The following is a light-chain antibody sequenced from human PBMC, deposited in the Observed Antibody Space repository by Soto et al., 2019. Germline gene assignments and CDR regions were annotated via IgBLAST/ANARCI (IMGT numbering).Light chain of an antibody. J-gene: IGKJ4*01. Sequence: DIQMTQSPSSLSASVGDRVTITWRASQSIRFYLNWYQQKPGKAPKLLIYTASNVQSGVPSRFSGSGSGTDFTLTISSLQPEDFATYYCQQSYSTPLTFGGGTKVDIK. CDR2: TAS. CDR1: QSIRFY. V-gene: IGKV1-39*01. CDR3: QQSYSTPLT.